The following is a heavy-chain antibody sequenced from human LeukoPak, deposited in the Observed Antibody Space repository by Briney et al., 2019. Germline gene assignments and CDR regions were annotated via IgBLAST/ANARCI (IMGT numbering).Heavy chain of an antibody. CDR1: GFTFSSYE. CDR3: ARDLNWNPLDY. J-gene: IGHJ4*02. V-gene: IGHV3-48*03. D-gene: IGHD1-1*01. Sequence: PGGSLRLSCAASGFTFSSYEMNWVRQAPGKGLEWVSYISSSGSTIYYADSVKGRFTISRDNAKNSLYLQMNSLRAEDTAVYYCARDLNWNPLDYWGREPWSPSLQ. CDR2: ISSSGSTI.